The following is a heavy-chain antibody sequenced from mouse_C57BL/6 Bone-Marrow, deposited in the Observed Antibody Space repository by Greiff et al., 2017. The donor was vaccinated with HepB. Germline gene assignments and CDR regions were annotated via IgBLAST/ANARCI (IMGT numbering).Heavy chain of an antibody. J-gene: IGHJ3*01. CDR3: ARAYYSNCEAY. D-gene: IGHD2-5*01. Sequence: LQESGAELVRPGSSVKLSCKASGYTFTSYWMDWVKQRPGQGLEWIGNIYPSDSETHYNQKFKDKATLTVAKSSSTAYMQVSSLTSEDSAVYYWARAYYSNCEAYWVQGTLVTVSA. V-gene: IGHV1-61*01. CDR2: IYPSDSET. CDR1: GYTFTSYW.